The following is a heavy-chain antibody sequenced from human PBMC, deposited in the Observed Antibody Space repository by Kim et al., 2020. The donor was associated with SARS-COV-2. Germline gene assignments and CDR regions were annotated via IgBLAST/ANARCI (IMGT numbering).Heavy chain of an antibody. CDR2: INPNSGGT. J-gene: IGHJ5*02. CDR1: GYTFTGYF. V-gene: IGHV1-2*06. D-gene: IGHD3-22*01. CDR3: ARDLYDYDSSGLITGNNWFDP. Sequence: ASVKVSCKASGYTFTGYFMHWVRQAPGQGVEWMGRINPNSGGTNYAQKFQGRVTMTRDTSISTADMELSRLRSDDTAVYYCARDLYDYDSSGLITGNNWFDPWGQGTLVTVSS.